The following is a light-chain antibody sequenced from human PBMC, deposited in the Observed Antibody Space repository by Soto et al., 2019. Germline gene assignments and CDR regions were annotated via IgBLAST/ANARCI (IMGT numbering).Light chain of an antibody. CDR3: QQYGTSPRSIT. Sequence: EIVMTQSPATLSLSPGEIATLSCGSSQSVSSSYLAWYQQKPGLAPRLLIYATSSRATGIPDRFSGGGSGTDFTLTISRLEPEDFAVYYCQQYGTSPRSITFGQGTKVDIK. J-gene: IGKJ1*01. V-gene: IGKV3D-20*01. CDR2: ATS. CDR1: QSVSSSY.